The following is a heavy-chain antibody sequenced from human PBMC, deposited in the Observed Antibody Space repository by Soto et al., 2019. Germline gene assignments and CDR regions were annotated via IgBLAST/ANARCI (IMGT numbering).Heavy chain of an antibody. CDR1: GFTFSSYG. J-gene: IGHJ4*02. Sequence: GGSLRLSCAASGFTFSSYGMHWVRQAPGKGLEWVAVISYDGSNKYYADSVKGRFTISRDNSKNTLYLQMNSLRAEDTAVYYCAKVEAYDSSGPLRYWGQGT. D-gene: IGHD3-22*01. CDR3: AKVEAYDSSGPLRY. V-gene: IGHV3-30*18. CDR2: ISYDGSNK.